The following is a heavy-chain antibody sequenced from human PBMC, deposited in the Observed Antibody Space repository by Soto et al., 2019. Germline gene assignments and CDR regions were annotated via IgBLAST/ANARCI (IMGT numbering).Heavy chain of an antibody. CDR2: ISSSGKT. Sequence: SVTLSLTCSVSGDSMDNTVFFWNWIRQHPEKGLEWIGYISSSGKTYYNPSLKSRVTISLYTSRNQFSLYLTSVPAAITAVYFCARHLAGDSPNSTWFDPWCPGTLVAVSS. CDR1: GDSMDNTVFF. CDR3: ARHLAGDSPNSTWFDP. D-gene: IGHD4-17*01. V-gene: IGHV4-31*03. J-gene: IGHJ5*02.